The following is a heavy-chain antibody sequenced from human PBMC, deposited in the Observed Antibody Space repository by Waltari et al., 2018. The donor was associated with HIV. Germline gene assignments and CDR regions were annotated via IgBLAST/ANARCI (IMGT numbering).Heavy chain of an antibody. CDR3: ARGPHTSIFGVVKYFQP. CDR1: GGSFTAYC. J-gene: IGHJ1*01. V-gene: IGHV4-34*02. CDR2: IDHSGRT. Sequence: QVQLQQWGTGLLMPSETLSPTCAVYGGSFTAYCLTWIRQSPGNGLGWIGEIDHSGRTNYNPSLKSRVTISVDASKNQFSLKLTSVTAADTGLYYCARGPHTSIFGVVKYFQPWGQGTLVIVSS. D-gene: IGHD3-3*01.